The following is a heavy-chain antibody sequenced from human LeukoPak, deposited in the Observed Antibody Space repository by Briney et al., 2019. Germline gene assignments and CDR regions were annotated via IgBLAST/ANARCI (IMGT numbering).Heavy chain of an antibody. CDR3: ARGDCSGSICYSPMDV. Sequence: PSETLSLTCTVSGYSINSGYYWVWIRQPPGKGLEWIGSIHRSGSTNYNPSLKSRVTISVDTSKNQFSLKVSSVTAADTAVYYCARGDCSGSICYSPMDVWGTGTTVTVSS. CDR2: IHRSGST. D-gene: IGHD2-21*01. CDR1: GYSINSGYY. V-gene: IGHV4-38-2*02. J-gene: IGHJ6*03.